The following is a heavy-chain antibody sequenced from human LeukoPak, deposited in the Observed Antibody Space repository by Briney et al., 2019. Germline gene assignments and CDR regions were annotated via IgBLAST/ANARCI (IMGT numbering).Heavy chain of an antibody. J-gene: IGHJ4*02. V-gene: IGHV4-39*01. Sequence: SSETLSLTCTVSGGSISSSSYYWGWIRQPPGKGLEWIGSIYYSGSTYYNPSLKSRVTISVDTSKNQFSLKLSSVTAADTAVYYCARQAWYYYGSGSHFDYWGQGTLVTVSS. CDR3: ARQAWYYYGSGSHFDY. CDR2: IYYSGST. D-gene: IGHD3-10*01. CDR1: GGSISSSSYY.